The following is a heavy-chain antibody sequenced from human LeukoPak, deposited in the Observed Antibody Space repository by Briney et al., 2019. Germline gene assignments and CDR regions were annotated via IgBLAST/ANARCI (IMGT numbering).Heavy chain of an antibody. CDR3: ARAGSGYEDGFDY. Sequence: PGRSLRLSCAASGFTFSSYVMHWVRQAPGKGLEWVAIISYDGSNEYYADSVKGRFTISRDNAKNSLYLQMNSLRAEDTAVYYCARAGSGYEDGFDYWGQGTLVTVSS. CDR1: GFTFSSYV. V-gene: IGHV3-30*04. D-gene: IGHD5-12*01. J-gene: IGHJ4*02. CDR2: ISYDGSNE.